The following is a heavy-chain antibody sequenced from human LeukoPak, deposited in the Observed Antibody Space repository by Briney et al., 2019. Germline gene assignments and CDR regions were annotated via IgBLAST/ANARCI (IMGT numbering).Heavy chain of an antibody. CDR3: ARGRNSYSSGWFRDYGRDV. J-gene: IGHJ6*04. CDR2: INHSGST. D-gene: IGHD6-19*01. CDR1: GGSFSGYY. V-gene: IGHV4-34*01. Sequence: SETLSLTCAVYGGSFSGYYWSWIRQPPGKGLEWIGEINHSGSTNYNPSLKSRVTISVDTSKNQFSLKLSSVTAADTAVYYCARGRNSYSSGWFRDYGRDVWGKGTTVTVSS.